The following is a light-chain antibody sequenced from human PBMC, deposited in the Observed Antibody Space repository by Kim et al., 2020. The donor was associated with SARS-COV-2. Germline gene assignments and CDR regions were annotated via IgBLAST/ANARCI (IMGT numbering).Light chain of an antibody. J-gene: IGKJ2*01. Sequence: DIQMTQSPSSLSASVGDRVTITCQASQDISNYLNWYQQKPGKAPKLLIYDASNLETGVPSRFSGSGSGTDFTFTISSLQPEDIATYYCQQYDNLPMYTFGQETKLEI. CDR1: QDISNY. CDR2: DAS. CDR3: QQYDNLPMYT. V-gene: IGKV1-33*01.